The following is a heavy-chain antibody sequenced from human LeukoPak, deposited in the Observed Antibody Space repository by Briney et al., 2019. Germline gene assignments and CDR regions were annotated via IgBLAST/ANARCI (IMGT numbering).Heavy chain of an antibody. CDR2: IIPIFGTA. Sequence: ASVKVSCKASGGTFSSYAISWVRQAPGQGLEWMGGIIPIFGTANYAQKFQGRVTITADESTSTAYMEPSSLRSEDTAVYYCARALMGSYYDSSGYYRLDYWGQGTLVTVSS. J-gene: IGHJ4*02. CDR1: GGTFSSYA. D-gene: IGHD3-22*01. CDR3: ARALMGSYYDSSGYYRLDY. V-gene: IGHV1-69*13.